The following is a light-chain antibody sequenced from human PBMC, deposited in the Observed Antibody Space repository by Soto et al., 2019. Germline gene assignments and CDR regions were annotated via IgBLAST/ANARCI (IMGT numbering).Light chain of an antibody. V-gene: IGLV1-44*01. J-gene: IGLJ2*01. CDR1: SSNIGSNT. CDR2: SNN. Sequence: SVLTQPPSASGTPGQRVTISCSGSSSNIGSNTVNWYQQLPGTAPKLLIYSNNRRPSGVPDRFSGSKSGTSASLAISGLQSEDEADYYCAAWDDSLNGHVVFGGGTKLTVL. CDR3: AAWDDSLNGHVV.